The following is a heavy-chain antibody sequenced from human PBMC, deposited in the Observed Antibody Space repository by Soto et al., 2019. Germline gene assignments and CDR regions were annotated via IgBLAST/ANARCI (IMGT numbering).Heavy chain of an antibody. CDR1: GFTFSRYS. Sequence: EVQLVESGGGLVQPGGSLRLSCAASGFTFSRYSMDWVRQAPGKGLEWVSYISSSGSPKYYADSVKGRFTISRDNAKNSLYLQMNSLRDEDTAVYYCARVYSYGMDVWGQGTTVTVSS. V-gene: IGHV3-48*02. D-gene: IGHD2-8*01. CDR2: ISSSGSPK. J-gene: IGHJ6*02. CDR3: ARVYSYGMDV.